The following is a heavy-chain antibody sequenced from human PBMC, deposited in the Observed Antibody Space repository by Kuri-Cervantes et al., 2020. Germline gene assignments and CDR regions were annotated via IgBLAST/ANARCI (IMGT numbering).Heavy chain of an antibody. V-gene: IGHV3-30*01. J-gene: IGHJ4*02. D-gene: IGHD3-10*01. CDR2: ITYDGSNK. CDR1: GFPFSSYA. Sequence: GESLKISCAASGFPFSSYAMHWVRQAPGKGLEWVAVITYDGSNKYYADSVKGRFTISRDNSKNTLFLQMNSLRVEDTAVYYCARETYFKSDYWGQGTLVTVSS. CDR3: ARETYFKSDY.